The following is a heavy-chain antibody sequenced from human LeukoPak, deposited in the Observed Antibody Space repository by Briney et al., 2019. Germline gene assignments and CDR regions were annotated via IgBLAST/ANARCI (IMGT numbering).Heavy chain of an antibody. D-gene: IGHD1-1*01. V-gene: IGHV1-2*04. CDR1: GYTFTNYG. Sequence: ASVKVSCNASGYTFTNYGFSWVRQAPGQGLEWMGWINPNSGGTNYAQKFQGWVTITRDTSISTAYMELSRLRSDDTAVYYCARVRVTAPIRTAGLGVWAFDIWGQGTMVTVSS. CDR2: INPNSGGT. J-gene: IGHJ3*02. CDR3: ARVRVTAPIRTAGLGVWAFDI.